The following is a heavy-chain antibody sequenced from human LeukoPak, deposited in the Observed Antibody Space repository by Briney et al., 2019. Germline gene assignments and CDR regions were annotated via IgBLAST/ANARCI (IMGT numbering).Heavy chain of an antibody. V-gene: IGHV1-8*01. J-gene: IGHJ4*02. CDR1: GYTFSNFD. CDR3: ARAPMGTAALY. D-gene: IGHD2-2*01. CDR2: MNPVTGNA. Sequence: GASVEVSCKASGYTFSNFDINWVRQAPGQGPEWMGWMNPVTGNAGSAQKFQGRVTLTRDMSISTAYMELSSLTFDDTAFYYCARAPMGTAALYWGQGTLITVSS.